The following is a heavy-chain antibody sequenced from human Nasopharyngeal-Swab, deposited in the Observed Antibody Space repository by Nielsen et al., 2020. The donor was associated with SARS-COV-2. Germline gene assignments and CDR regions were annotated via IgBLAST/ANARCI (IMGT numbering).Heavy chain of an antibody. V-gene: IGHV5-51*01. Sequence: PREGLEWMGILYPGDSDTRYSPAFQGQVTISADKSISTAYLQWSSLKASDTAMYYCARLGYGSGSYVDYWGQGTLVTVSS. CDR2: LYPGDSDT. D-gene: IGHD3-10*01. CDR3: ARLGYGSGSYVDY. J-gene: IGHJ4*02.